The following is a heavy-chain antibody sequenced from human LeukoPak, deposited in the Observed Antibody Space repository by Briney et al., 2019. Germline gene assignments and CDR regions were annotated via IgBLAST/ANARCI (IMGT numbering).Heavy chain of an antibody. V-gene: IGHV3-48*01. CDR3: ARGRGIAAAGTFLAFDI. CDR2: ISSSSTI. CDR1: GFTFSTYS. D-gene: IGHD6-13*01. Sequence: GGSLRLSCAASGFTFSTYSMNWVRQAPGKGLEWVSYISSSSTIYYADSVKGRFTISRDNAKNSLYLQMNSLRAEDTAVYYCARGRGIAAAGTFLAFDIWGQGTMVTVSS. J-gene: IGHJ3*02.